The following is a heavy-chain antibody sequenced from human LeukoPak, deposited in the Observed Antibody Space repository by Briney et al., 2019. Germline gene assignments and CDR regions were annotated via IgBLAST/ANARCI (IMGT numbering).Heavy chain of an antibody. V-gene: IGHV4-31*03. CDR1: GGSISSGGYY. CDR3: ARGREIVVVPAANPYWYFDL. Sequence: PSETLSLTCTVSGGSISSGGYYWSWIRQHPGKGLEWIGYIYYSGSTYYNPSLKSRVTISVDTSKNQFSLRLSSVTAADTAVYYCARGREIVVVPAANPYWYFDLWGRGTLVTVSS. CDR2: IYYSGST. J-gene: IGHJ2*01. D-gene: IGHD2-2*01.